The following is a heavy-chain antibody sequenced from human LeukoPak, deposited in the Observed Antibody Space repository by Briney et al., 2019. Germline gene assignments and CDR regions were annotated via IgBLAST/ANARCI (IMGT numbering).Heavy chain of an antibody. J-gene: IGHJ4*02. V-gene: IGHV1-69*05. CDR3: AREITTQVFDY. CDR1: GGTFSSYA. Sequence: GASVKVSCKASGGTFSSYAISWVRQAPGQGLEWMGGIFPIFGTANYAQKFLGRVTITTDESTSTAYMELSSLRSEDTAVYYCAREITTQVFDYWGQGTLVTVSS. CDR2: IFPIFGTA. D-gene: IGHD1-1*01.